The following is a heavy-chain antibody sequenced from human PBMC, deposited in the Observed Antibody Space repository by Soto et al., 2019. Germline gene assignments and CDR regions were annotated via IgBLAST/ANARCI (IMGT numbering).Heavy chain of an antibody. J-gene: IGHJ6*02. V-gene: IGHV6-1*01. Sequence: SQTLSLTCAISGDSVSDSSGSWNWIRQSPSRGLEWLGRTYYRSKWYNDYAVSVKSRITINPDTSKNQFSLQLNSVTPEDTAVYYCARISLAAAAPYYYYYGMDVWGQGTTVTVSS. CDR1: GDSVSDSSGS. D-gene: IGHD6-13*01. CDR2: TYYRSKWYN. CDR3: ARISLAAAAPYYYYYGMDV.